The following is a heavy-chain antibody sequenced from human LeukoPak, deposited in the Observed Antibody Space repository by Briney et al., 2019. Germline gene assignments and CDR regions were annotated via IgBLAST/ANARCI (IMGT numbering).Heavy chain of an antibody. CDR3: AKDCSGGSCFDY. V-gene: IGHV3-33*06. CDR1: GFTFSSYG. D-gene: IGHD2-15*01. CDR2: IWYDGSNK. Sequence: PGGSLRLSCAASGFTFSSYGMHWVRQAPGKGLEWVAVIWYDGSNKYYADSVKGRFTISRDNSKNTLYLQMNSLRADDTAVYYCAKDCSGGSCFDYWGQGTLVTVSS. J-gene: IGHJ4*02.